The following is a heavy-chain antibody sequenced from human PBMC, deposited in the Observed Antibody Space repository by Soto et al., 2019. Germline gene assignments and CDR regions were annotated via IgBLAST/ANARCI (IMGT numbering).Heavy chain of an antibody. V-gene: IGHV1-18*01. D-gene: IGHD2-21*02. Sequence: QVQLVQSGAEVKKPGASVKVSCKASGYTFTSYGINWVRQAPGQGLEWMGRISTYNGNTNYAQKVQGRVTMTTDTSTSTVYMELRSLRSDDTAVYYCARDDATYCGGDCYRYFFYGLDVWGQGTTVTVSS. J-gene: IGHJ6*02. CDR1: GYTFTSYG. CDR3: ARDDATYCGGDCYRYFFYGLDV. CDR2: ISTYNGNT.